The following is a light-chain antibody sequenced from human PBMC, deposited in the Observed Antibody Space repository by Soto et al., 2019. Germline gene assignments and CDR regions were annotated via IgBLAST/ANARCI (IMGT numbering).Light chain of an antibody. Sequence: QSVLTQPPSASGTPGQRVTISCSGSSSSIGRNSVNWYQQLPGTAPKLLIYSNNQRPSGVPDRFSGSKSGTSGTLAISGLQSEDEADYYCAAWDDSLSGMVFGGGTKLTVL. J-gene: IGLJ2*01. CDR1: SSSIGRNS. V-gene: IGLV1-44*01. CDR2: SNN. CDR3: AAWDDSLSGMV.